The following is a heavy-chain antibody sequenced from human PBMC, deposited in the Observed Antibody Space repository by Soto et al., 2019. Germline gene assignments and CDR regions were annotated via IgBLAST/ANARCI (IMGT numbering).Heavy chain of an antibody. CDR2: IGRDGIYT. Sequence: GGSLRLSCAASGFTFDDFFMHWVRQAPGKGLEWVSLIGRDGIYTYYADSVKGRFTISRDNSKNSLYLQMNSLRTEDTAFYFCAKEKHDASWTAFDYWGQGTLVTVSS. V-gene: IGHV3-43*01. CDR1: GFTFDDFF. CDR3: AKEKHDASWTAFDY. J-gene: IGHJ4*02. D-gene: IGHD2-2*01.